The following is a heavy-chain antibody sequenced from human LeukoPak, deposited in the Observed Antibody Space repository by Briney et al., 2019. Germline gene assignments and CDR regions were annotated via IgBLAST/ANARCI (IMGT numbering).Heavy chain of an antibody. CDR3: ARSIAAAGTCWFDP. CDR2: INPNSGGT. J-gene: IGHJ5*02. Sequence: ASVTVSCTASGYTFTGYYMHWVRQAPGQGLEWMGWINPNSGGTNYAQKFQGRVTMTRDTSISTAYMELSRLRSDDTAVYYCARSIAAAGTCWFDPWGQGTLVTVSS. V-gene: IGHV1-2*02. CDR1: GYTFTGYY. D-gene: IGHD6-13*01.